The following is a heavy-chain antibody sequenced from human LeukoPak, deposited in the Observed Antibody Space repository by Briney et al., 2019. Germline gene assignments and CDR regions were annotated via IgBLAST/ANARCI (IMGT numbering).Heavy chain of an antibody. CDR3: ARVSDTPGVAPGGAFDI. D-gene: IGHD1-14*01. CDR1: GFTFSTYS. V-gene: IGHV3-21*01. J-gene: IGHJ3*02. Sequence: GGSLRLSCAASGFTFSTYSMNWVRQAPGKGLEWVSSISSSSSYIYYADSVKGRFTISRDNAKNSLYLQMNSLRAEDTAVYYCARVSDTPGVAPGGAFDIWGQGTMVTVSS. CDR2: ISSSSSYI.